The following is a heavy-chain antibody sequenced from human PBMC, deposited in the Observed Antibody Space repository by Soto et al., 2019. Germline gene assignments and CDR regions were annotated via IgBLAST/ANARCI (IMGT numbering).Heavy chain of an antibody. V-gene: IGHV3-48*03. J-gene: IGHJ4*02. CDR2: ITGSGTII. CDR1: GFTFSVFE. D-gene: IGHD2-15*01. CDR3: VRRYSSGSSCTVDE. Sequence: AQSQYRPVSGFTFSVFELTWLPTGQGKGLEWISYITGSGTIIYYADFVKGRFTISRDNDKKSLYLQMNSLRAEDTAVEDCVRRYSSGSSCTVDEWGLGTMLTFS.